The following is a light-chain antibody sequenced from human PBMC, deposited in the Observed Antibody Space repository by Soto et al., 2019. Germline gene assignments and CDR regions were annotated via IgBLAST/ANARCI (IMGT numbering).Light chain of an antibody. CDR2: DIN. CDR1: SSDVGNYIF. V-gene: IGLV2-14*01. CDR3: VSYTTSASYV. Sequence: QSALTQPASVSGSPGQSITISCTGTSSDVGNYIFVSWYRQHPGKAPKLMIYDINNRPSGVSNRFSGSKSGNTASLTISGLQAEDAAAYYCVSYTTSASYVFGTGTKLTVL. J-gene: IGLJ1*01.